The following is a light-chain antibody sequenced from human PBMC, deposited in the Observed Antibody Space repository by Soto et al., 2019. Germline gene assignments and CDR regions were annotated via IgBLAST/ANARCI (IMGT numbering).Light chain of an antibody. Sequence: QSALTQPASVSGSPGQSITISCTGTSSDIESYDFVSWYQQHPGKAPKLIIYGVINRPSGVPDRFSGSKSGTSASLAISGLQSEDEADYYCAAWDDSLNGPVFGTGTKLTVL. CDR2: GVI. CDR3: AAWDDSLNGPV. CDR1: SSDIESYDF. V-gene: IGLV2-14*01. J-gene: IGLJ1*01.